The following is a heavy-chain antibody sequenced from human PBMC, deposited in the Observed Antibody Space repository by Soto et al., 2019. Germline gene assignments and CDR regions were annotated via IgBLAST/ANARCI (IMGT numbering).Heavy chain of an antibody. V-gene: IGHV4-34*01. CDR1: GGSFSGYY. CDR3: ARGPAPYYYGSGSYSQTYYFDY. J-gene: IGHJ4*02. CDR2: INHSGST. Sequence: SETLSLTCAVYGGSFSGYYWSWIRQPPGKGLEWIGEINHSGSTNYNPSLKSRVTISVDTSKNQFSLKLSSVTAADTAVYYCARGPAPYYYGSGSYSQTYYFDYWGQGTLVTVSS. D-gene: IGHD3-10*01.